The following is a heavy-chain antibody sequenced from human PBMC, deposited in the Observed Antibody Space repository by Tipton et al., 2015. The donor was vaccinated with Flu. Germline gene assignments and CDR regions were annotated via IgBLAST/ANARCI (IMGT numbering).Heavy chain of an antibody. Sequence: TLSLTCTVSGYSISTGYYWGWVRQSPGKGLEWIGNVYHSGSIYYNPSLQSRVTMSVDTSKNQFSLKLSSLTAADTAVYYCATISAVVPFAYWDQGKLVTVSS. CDR1: GYSISTGYY. CDR2: VYHSGSI. CDR3: ATISAVVPFAY. J-gene: IGHJ4*01. D-gene: IGHD2-2*02. V-gene: IGHV4-38-2*02.